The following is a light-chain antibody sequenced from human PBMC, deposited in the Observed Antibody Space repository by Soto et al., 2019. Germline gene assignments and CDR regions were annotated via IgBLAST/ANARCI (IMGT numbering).Light chain of an antibody. Sequence: EIVLTQSPGTLSFSPGERATLSCRASQSVSSSYLAWYQQKPGQAPRLLIYGAVTRATGVPARFSGSGSGTEFTLTISSLQSEDFAVYYCQQYNDWQWTFGQGTKVDIK. V-gene: IGKV3-15*01. CDR2: GAV. CDR3: QQYNDWQWT. CDR1: QSVSSSY. J-gene: IGKJ1*01.